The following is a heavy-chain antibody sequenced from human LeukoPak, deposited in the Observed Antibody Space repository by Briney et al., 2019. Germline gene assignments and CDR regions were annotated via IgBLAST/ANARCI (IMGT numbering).Heavy chain of an antibody. CDR3: AKDRGSGWRTYYFDY. D-gene: IGHD6-19*01. CDR2: ISGSGGST. J-gene: IGHJ4*02. V-gene: IGHV3-23*01. Sequence: GGSLRLSCAASGFTFSSYSMNWVRQAPGKGLEWVSAISGSGGSTYYADSVKGRFTISRDNSKNTLYLQMNSLRAEDTAVYYCAKDRGSGWRTYYFDYWGQGTLVTVSS. CDR1: GFTFSSYS.